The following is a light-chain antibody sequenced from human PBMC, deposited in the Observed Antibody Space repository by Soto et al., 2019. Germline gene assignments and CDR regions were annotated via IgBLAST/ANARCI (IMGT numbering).Light chain of an antibody. V-gene: IGKV1-39*01. CDR1: QTIAMY. CDR3: QQSFTTPYT. J-gene: IGKJ2*01. Sequence: DIQMTQSPSSLSASVGDRVTITCRACQTIAMYVNWFQQKPGKAPKPLIYTTSSLHSGVPPRFSGSGSETDFTLTISRLQPEDSAAYYCQQSFTTPYTFGRGTKLEIK. CDR2: TTS.